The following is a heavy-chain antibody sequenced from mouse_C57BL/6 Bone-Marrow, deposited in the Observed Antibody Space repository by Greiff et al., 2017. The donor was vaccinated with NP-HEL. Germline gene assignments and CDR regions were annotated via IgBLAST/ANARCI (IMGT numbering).Heavy chain of an antibody. Sequence: QVQLQQSGPGLVAPSQSLSITCTVSGFSLTSYAISWVRQPPGKGLEWLGVIWTGGGTNYNSALNSRLSISKDNSKSQVFLKMNSLQTDDTARYYCARNSHYYGSSLWYFDVWGTGTTVTVSS. V-gene: IGHV2-9-1*01. D-gene: IGHD1-1*01. CDR1: GFSLTSYA. J-gene: IGHJ1*03. CDR2: IWTGGGT. CDR3: ARNSHYYGSSLWYFDV.